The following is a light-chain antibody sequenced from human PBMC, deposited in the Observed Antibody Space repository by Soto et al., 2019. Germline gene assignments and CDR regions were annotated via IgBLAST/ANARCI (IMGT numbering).Light chain of an antibody. CDR2: KVS. CDR3: MQCGQWPPT. Sequence: VLLTPSPFSLPFTLGEPASSSCRSSQILVYSDGDTYLNWFQQRPGQSPRRLIYKVSNRDAGVPDRFSGSGSGADFTLKISRVEAEDVGVYYCMQCGQWPPTFGQGTKVDI. J-gene: IGKJ1*01. V-gene: IGKV2-30*01. CDR1: QILVYSDGDTY.